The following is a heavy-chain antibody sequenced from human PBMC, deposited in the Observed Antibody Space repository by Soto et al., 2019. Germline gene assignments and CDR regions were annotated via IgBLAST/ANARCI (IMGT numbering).Heavy chain of an antibody. J-gene: IGHJ6*02. CDR3: ARGGVGPTDSSYAMDV. D-gene: IGHD1-26*01. CDR1: GYTFSTYA. V-gene: IGHV1-18*01. CDR2: SSAHNGNT. Sequence: ASVSDSCKASGYTFSTYAISWVRQAPGQGLEWMGWSSAHNGNTNYAQRLQGRVTMTTDTSTSTASMELRSLRSDDTAVYYCARGGVGPTDSSYAMDVWGQGTTVTVSS.